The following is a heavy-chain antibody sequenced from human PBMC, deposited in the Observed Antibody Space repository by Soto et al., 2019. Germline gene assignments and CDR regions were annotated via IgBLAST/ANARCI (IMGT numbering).Heavy chain of an antibody. J-gene: IGHJ4*02. V-gene: IGHV3-23*01. Sequence: EVQLLESGGGLVQPGGSLRLSCAASGFTFSNYAMSWVRQAPGKGLEWGSSITGSGDYTYYADSVKGRFTISRDNSKNTLYLQMNSLRAEDTAVYYCAKARYYDSTGYLYYFDYWGQGTLVTVSS. CDR1: GFTFSNYA. CDR2: ITGSGDYT. CDR3: AKARYYDSTGYLYYFDY. D-gene: IGHD3-22*01.